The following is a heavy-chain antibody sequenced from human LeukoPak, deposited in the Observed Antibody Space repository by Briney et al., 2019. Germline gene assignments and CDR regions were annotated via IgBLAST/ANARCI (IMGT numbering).Heavy chain of an antibody. D-gene: IGHD3-22*01. CDR2: IKQDGSEK. J-gene: IGHJ4*02. Sequence: PGGSLRLSCAASGFTFSSYWMSWVRQAPGKGLEWVAKIKQDGSEKYYVDSVKGRFTISRDNAKNSLYLQMNSLRAEDTAVYYCARAWGLYYYDSSGPYYFDYWGQGTLVTVSS. CDR1: GFTFSSYW. V-gene: IGHV3-7*01. CDR3: ARAWGLYYYDSSGPYYFDY.